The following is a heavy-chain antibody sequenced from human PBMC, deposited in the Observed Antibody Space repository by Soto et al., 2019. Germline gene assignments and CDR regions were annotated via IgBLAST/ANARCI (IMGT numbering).Heavy chain of an antibody. CDR1: GFTFSDAW. V-gene: IGHV3-15*01. CDR2: ITTKVAGETT. J-gene: IGHJ6*04. Sequence: EVQLVESGGGLVKPGGSLRLSCAASGFTFSDAWMTWVRQPPGKGLEWVGRITTKVAGETTDFAAPVKGRFTILRDDSKNTVYLQMNNLKADDTALYYCATDSVSTISAPLTFWGEGTSVTVSS. D-gene: IGHD2-2*01. CDR3: ATDSVSTISAPLTF.